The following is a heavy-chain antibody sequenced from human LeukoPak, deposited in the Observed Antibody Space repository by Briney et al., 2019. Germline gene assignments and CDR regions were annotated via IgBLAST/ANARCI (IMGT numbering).Heavy chain of an antibody. V-gene: IGHV4-34*01. Sequence: SETLSLTCAVYGGSFSGYYWSWIRQPPGKGLEWIGEINHSGSTNYNPSLKSRVTISVDTSNNQFSLKLSSVTAADTAVYYCATIYCSGGSCYPLWYYYYGMDVWGQGTTVTVSS. D-gene: IGHD2-15*01. CDR3: ATIYCSGGSCYPLWYYYYGMDV. CDR1: GGSFSGYY. CDR2: INHSGST. J-gene: IGHJ6*02.